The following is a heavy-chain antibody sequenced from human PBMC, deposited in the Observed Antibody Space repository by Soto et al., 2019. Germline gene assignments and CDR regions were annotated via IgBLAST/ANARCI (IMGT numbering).Heavy chain of an antibody. J-gene: IGHJ5*02. CDR2: INPDGSAT. Sequence: PGGSLRLSCAASGFTFSNSWMHWVCQAPGKGLMWVSRINPDGSATTYVGSVKGRFTISRDNAKNTLFLQINSLTAEDTAVYYCVKEAMTGNSFDRWGQGTLVT. D-gene: IGHD3-9*01. CDR3: VKEAMTGNSFDR. CDR1: GFTFSNSW. V-gene: IGHV3-74*03.